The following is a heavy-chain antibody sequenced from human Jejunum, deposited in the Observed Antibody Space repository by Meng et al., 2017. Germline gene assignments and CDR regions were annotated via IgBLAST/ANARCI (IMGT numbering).Heavy chain of an antibody. D-gene: IGHD2-8*01. J-gene: IGHJ4*02. CDR1: GASISRTNW. CDR2: IDPSEST. CDR3: ARAYCTDVSCHDFFDS. V-gene: IGHV4-4*02. Sequence: QWRLKGSGPGLVKPSGTLSLTCAVSGASISRTNWWSWVRQPPGKGLEWIGKIDPSESTHYNPSLKGRVTISADRSKNQFSLRLTSVTAADTAIYYCARAYCTDVSCHDFFDSWGQGTLVTVSS.